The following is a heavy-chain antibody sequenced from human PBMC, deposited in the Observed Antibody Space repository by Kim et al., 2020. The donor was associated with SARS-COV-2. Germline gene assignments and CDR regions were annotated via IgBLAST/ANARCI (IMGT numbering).Heavy chain of an antibody. Sequence: STYYNPSLKSRVTISVDTSKNQFSLKLSSVTAADTAVYYCARERMGTVTYWGQGTLVTVSS. CDR2: ST. J-gene: IGHJ4*02. V-gene: IGHV4-31*02. D-gene: IGHD4-17*01. CDR3: ARERMGTVTY.